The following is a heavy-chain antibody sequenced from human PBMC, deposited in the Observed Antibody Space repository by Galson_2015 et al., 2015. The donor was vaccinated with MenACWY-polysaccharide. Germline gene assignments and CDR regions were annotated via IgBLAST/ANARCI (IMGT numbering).Heavy chain of an antibody. V-gene: IGHV3-7*01. J-gene: IGHJ6*02. CDR1: GFTFKNYW. Sequence: SLRLSCAVSGFTFKNYWMSWVRQAPGKGLEWVANIKKDGSEKHCVDSVKGRFTISRDNAKSSMYLQMNSLRVDDTAVYYCARGHYGMDVWGQGTTVTVS. CDR2: IKKDGSEK. CDR3: ARGHYGMDV.